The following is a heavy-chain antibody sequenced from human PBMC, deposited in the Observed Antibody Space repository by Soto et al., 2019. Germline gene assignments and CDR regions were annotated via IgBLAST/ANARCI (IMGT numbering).Heavy chain of an antibody. CDR3: ARRGPDYRFGPRAFHV. J-gene: IGHJ3*01. CDR1: GYIFTAYG. V-gene: IGHV5-51*01. D-gene: IGHD3-16*01. Sequence: EVQLVQSGAEVKQPGESLTISCQASGYIFTAYGIGWVRQMPGKGLEWMAIVYPTDSDTTYNPSFQGHVTVSVDKSVSSAYVQWSSLKASDTATYYSARRGPDYRFGPRAFHVWGQGTSVTVSS. CDR2: VYPTDSDT.